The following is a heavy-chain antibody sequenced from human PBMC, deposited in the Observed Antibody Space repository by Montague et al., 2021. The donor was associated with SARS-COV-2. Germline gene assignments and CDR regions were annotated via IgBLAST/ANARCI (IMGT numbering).Heavy chain of an antibody. V-gene: IGHV4-39*01. CDR3: ARHPRGYYDYVWGSPSYYFDY. J-gene: IGHJ4*02. CDR1: GGSISGSSYY. Sequence: SETLSLTCTVSGGSISGSSYYWGWIRQPPGKGLEWIGSIYYSGGTYYNPSLKSRVTISVDTSKNQFSLKLSSVTAADTAVYYCARHPRGYYDYVWGSPSYYFDYRGQGTLVTVSS. CDR2: IYYSGGT. D-gene: IGHD3-16*01.